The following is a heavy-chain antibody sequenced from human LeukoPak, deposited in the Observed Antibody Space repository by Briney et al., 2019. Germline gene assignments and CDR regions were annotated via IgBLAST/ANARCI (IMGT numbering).Heavy chain of an antibody. CDR3: ARGPPHYDSGY. Sequence: ASVKVSCKASGYTFTGYDINWVRQATGQGLEWMGWMNPNSGDTGSAQTFQGRVTLTRDTSISTAYMELSSLRYEDTAVYYCARGPPHYDSGYWGQGTLVTVSS. V-gene: IGHV1-8*01. D-gene: IGHD4-17*01. CDR2: MNPNSGDT. CDR1: GYTFTGYD. J-gene: IGHJ4*02.